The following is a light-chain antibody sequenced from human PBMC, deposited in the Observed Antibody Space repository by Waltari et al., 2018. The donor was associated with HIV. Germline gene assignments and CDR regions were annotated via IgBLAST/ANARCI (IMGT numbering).Light chain of an antibody. CDR3: LLSYDGDVV. Sequence: QPVVTQEPSLTVSPGGTVILPCASSAGVVNPGHFPYWFQQRPGQAPKTLIFDSNNRYSWTPARFTGSFLGGKAALTLTGAQPEDDADYYCLLSYDGDVVFGGGTKLTVL. J-gene: IGLJ2*01. V-gene: IGLV7-46*01. CDR1: AGVVNPGHF. CDR2: DSN.